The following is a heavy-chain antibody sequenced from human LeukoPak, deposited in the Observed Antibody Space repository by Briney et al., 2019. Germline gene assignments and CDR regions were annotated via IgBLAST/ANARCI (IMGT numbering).Heavy chain of an antibody. CDR1: GGSFSGYY. CDR2: INHSGST. V-gene: IGHV4-34*01. Sequence: KTSETLSLTCAVYGGSFSGYYWSWIRQPPGKGLEWIGEINHSGSTNYNPSLKSRVTISVDTSKNQFSLKLSSVTAADTALYYCARHKTWNETPFDYWGQGTLVTVSS. CDR3: ARHKTWNETPFDY. D-gene: IGHD1-1*01. J-gene: IGHJ4*02.